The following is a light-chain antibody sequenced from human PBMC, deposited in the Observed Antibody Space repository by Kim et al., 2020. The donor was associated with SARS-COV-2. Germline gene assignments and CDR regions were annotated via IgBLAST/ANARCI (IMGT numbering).Light chain of an antibody. V-gene: IGKV1-5*01. CDR3: QQGT. J-gene: IGKJ1*01. CDR1: QSISSW. Sequence: PSPLSASVGDRVTITCRASQSISSWLAWYQQKPGKAPKLLIYDASSLESGVPSRFSGSGSGTEFTLTISSLQPDDFATYYCQQGTFGQGTKVDIK. CDR2: DAS.